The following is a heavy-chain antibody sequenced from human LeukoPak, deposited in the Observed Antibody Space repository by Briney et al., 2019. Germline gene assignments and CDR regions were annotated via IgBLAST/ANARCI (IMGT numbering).Heavy chain of an antibody. D-gene: IGHD6-13*01. V-gene: IGHV1-24*01. CDR1: GYTLTELS. CDR2: FDPEDGET. CDR3: ATDFMSSSSWSPEYFRH. J-gene: IGHJ1*01. Sequence: GASVKVSCKVSGYTLTELSMHWVRQAPGKGLEWMGGFDPEDGETIYAQKFQGRVTMTEDTSTDTAYMELSSLRSEDTAVYYCATDFMSSSSWSPEYFRHWGQGTLVTVSS.